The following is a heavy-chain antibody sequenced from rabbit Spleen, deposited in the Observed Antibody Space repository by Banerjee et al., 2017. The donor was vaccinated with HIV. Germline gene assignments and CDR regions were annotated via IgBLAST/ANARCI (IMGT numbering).Heavy chain of an antibody. CDR1: GFDFSSYY. J-gene: IGHJ3*01. Sequence: QEQLVESGGGLVQPGGSLTLSCKASGFDFSSYYMNWVRQAPGKGLEYISHTSSGGTTYYASWVNGRFSISRENTQNTVSLQMNSLTAADTATYFCVRDRDPSASDYRKLDLWGPGTLVTV. CDR3: VRDRDPSASDYRKLDL. CDR2: HTSSGGTT. D-gene: IGHD2-1*01. V-gene: IGHV1S29*01.